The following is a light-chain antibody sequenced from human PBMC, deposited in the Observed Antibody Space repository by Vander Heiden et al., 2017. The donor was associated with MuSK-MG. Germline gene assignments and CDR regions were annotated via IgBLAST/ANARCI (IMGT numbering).Light chain of an antibody. V-gene: IGKV3-11*01. Sequence: ELVLTQSPATLSLSPGETATLSCRASQSVSSCLAWYQQKPGQAPRLLIYDASNRATGIPARFSGSRSGTGFTRTNSRLETEDFAVYDGQQRSNWPPRFTFGQGTRLEIK. CDR3: QQRSNWPPRFT. J-gene: IGKJ5*01. CDR2: DAS. CDR1: QSVSSC.